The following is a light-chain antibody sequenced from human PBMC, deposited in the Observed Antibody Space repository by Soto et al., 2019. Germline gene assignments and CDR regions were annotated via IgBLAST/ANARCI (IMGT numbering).Light chain of an antibody. V-gene: IGKV3-11*01. CDR1: QSVSSY. Sequence: EIVFTQSPCTLSLSPGERATLSCRASQSVSSYLAWYQQKPGQAPRLLIYDASNRATGIPARFSGSGSGTDFTLTISSLEPEDFAVYYCQQRSNWPRLTFGGGTKVDI. J-gene: IGKJ4*01. CDR2: DAS. CDR3: QQRSNWPRLT.